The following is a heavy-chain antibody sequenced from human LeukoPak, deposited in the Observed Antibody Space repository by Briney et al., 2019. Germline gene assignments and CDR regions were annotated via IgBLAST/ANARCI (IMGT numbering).Heavy chain of an antibody. CDR1: GYSFPNYW. Sequence: GESLKISCKGSGYSFPNYWIGWVRQMPGKGLEWMGLIYLGDSDTRYNPSFQGHVTISADKSINTAYLPWSSLKASDTAMYYCARLHGSETFLSYSWFDPWGQGTLVTVSS. J-gene: IGHJ5*02. CDR3: ARLHGSETFLSYSWFDP. V-gene: IGHV5-51*01. D-gene: IGHD3-10*01. CDR2: IYLGDSDT.